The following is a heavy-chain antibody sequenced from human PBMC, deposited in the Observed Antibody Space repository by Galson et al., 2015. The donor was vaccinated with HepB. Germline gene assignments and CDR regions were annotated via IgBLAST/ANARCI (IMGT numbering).Heavy chain of an antibody. CDR1: GYTFSRYS. Sequence: SVKVSCKASGYTFSRYSITWVRQAPGQGLEWVGWISPYNRDTNYARKLQGRVTLTTDTSTNTAYMELRSLRSDDTAAYYCARGGVAVVVNATQNNWFDPWGQGTPVTVSS. CDR2: ISPYNRDT. CDR3: ARGGVAVVVNATQNNWFDP. V-gene: IGHV1-18*01. D-gene: IGHD2-15*01. J-gene: IGHJ5*02.